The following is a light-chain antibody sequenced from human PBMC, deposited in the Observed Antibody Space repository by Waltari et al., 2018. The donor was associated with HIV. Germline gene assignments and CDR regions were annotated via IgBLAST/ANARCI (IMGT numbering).Light chain of an antibody. V-gene: IGLV3-9*01. CDR1: NVGTKD. Sequence: SYELTQPLSVSVALGQTARITCGGNNVGTKDVHWYQQKSGQAPLLVIYNDVNRPSGIPARVAASKSRNTATLTISGAQASYEADYYCQVWHYSVFFGGGTKLTVL. CDR2: NDV. J-gene: IGLJ2*01. CDR3: QVWHYSVF.